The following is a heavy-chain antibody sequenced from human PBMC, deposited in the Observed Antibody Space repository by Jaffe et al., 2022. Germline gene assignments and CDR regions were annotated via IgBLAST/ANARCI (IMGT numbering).Heavy chain of an antibody. CDR2: INPNSGGT. D-gene: IGHD4-4*01. CDR1: GYTFTGYY. Sequence: QVQLVQSGAEVKKPGASVKVSCKASGYTFTGYYMHWVRQAPGQGLEWMGRINPNSGGTNYAQKFQGRVTMTRDTSISTAYMELSRLRSDDTAVYYCARAYSNYSLGANWFDPWGQGTLVTVSS. CDR3: ARAYSNYSLGANWFDP. V-gene: IGHV1-2*06. J-gene: IGHJ5*02.